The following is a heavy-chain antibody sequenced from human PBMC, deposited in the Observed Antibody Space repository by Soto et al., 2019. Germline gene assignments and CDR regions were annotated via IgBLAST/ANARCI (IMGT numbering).Heavy chain of an antibody. V-gene: IGHV3-23*01. CDR2: ISAGGGT. J-gene: IGHJ4*02. CDR1: GFTFSSYD. CDR3: AKKGPLVDSNGSDY. Sequence: VQLLESGGGLVQPGASLRLSCAASGFTFSSYDMSWVRQAPGRGLEWVSGISAGGGTYYADSVKGRFTISRDNSRNTLYLQMNSLRDDDTALYYCAKKGPLVDSNGSDYWGQGTLVTVSS. D-gene: IGHD3-22*01.